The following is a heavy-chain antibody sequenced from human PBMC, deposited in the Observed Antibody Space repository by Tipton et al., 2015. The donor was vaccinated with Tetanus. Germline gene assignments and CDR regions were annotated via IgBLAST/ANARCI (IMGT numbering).Heavy chain of an antibody. V-gene: IGHV3-48*03. D-gene: IGHD3-9*01. Sequence: SLRLSCAASGFTFSDYEMNWVRQAPGKGLEWVACIGGSGRTIFYADSVKGRFTISRDNAKNSLFLQMNSLRAEDTAVYYCARDKTRYDVLTGYYPFDFWGQGTLVTVSS. CDR1: GFTFSDYE. CDR3: ARDKTRYDVLTGYYPFDF. CDR2: IGGSGRTI. J-gene: IGHJ4*02.